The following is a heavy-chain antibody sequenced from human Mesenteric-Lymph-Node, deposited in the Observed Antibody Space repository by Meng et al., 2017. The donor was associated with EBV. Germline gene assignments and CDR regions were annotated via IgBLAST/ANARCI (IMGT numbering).Heavy chain of an antibody. J-gene: IGHJ4*02. CDR3: ARTPPGYFDY. D-gene: IGHD1-1*01. Sequence: QVHLVESGGGLVKPGGSLRLSCATSGFTFNDYYMSWIRQAPGKGLEWISYISSSGSTTYYADSVKGRFTISRDTAKISLYLQMNSLRDEDTATYYCARTPPGYFDYWGQGTLVTVSS. CDR2: ISSSGSTT. V-gene: IGHV3-11*01. CDR1: GFTFNDYY.